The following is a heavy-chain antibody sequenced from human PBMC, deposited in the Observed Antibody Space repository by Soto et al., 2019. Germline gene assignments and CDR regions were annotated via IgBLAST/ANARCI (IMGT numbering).Heavy chain of an antibody. CDR1: EDSFTSYY. CDR2: INPNGGST. D-gene: IGHD1-26*01. J-gene: IGHJ5*02. CDR3: ARSSGGVYGIIIGGTNWFGP. V-gene: IGHV1-46*01. Sequence: GSSVKVPFKAPEDSFTSYYINSVRQAPGQGLQWMGIINPNGGSTRYAQKFHGIFTLTRDTPASTVYMEMRNLRSDDTALYFCARSSGGVYGIIIGGTNWFGPWGQGTLVTVSS.